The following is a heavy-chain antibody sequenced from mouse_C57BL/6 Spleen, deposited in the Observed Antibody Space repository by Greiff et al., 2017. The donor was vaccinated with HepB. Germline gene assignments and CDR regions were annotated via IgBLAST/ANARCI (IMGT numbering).Heavy chain of an antibody. CDR3: ARGGREYAMDY. CDR2: INYDGSSN. Sequence: EVKLVESEGGLVQPGGSMKLSCTASGFTFSDYYMAWVRQVPEKGLEWVANINYDGSSNYYLDSLKSRFIISRDNAMNILYLQMSSLKSEDTATYYVARGGREYAMDYWGQGTSVIVSA. CDR1: GFTFSDYY. J-gene: IGHJ4*01. V-gene: IGHV5-16*01.